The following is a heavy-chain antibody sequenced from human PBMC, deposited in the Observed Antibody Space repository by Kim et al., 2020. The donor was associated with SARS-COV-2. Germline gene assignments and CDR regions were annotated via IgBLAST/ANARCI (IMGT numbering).Heavy chain of an antibody. V-gene: IGHV1-2*02. CDR1: GYTFTGYY. CDR3: ARTAIFGVVTNWFDP. D-gene: IGHD3-3*01. Sequence: ASVKVSCKASGYTFTGYYMHWVRQAPGQGLEWMGWINPNSGGTNYAQKFQGRVTMTRDTSISTAYMELSRLRSDDTAVYYCARTAIFGVVTNWFDPWGQGTLVTVSS. CDR2: INPNSGGT. J-gene: IGHJ5*02.